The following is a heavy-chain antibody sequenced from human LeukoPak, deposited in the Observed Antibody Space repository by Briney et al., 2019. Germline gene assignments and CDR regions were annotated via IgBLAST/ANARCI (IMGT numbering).Heavy chain of an antibody. CDR3: AREVGDYYDSSGSFGY. CDR1: GFTLSSDW. D-gene: IGHD3-22*01. Sequence: RGCLRLSCAAAGFTLSSDWMHWHRQGPGKGPAWVSRINSDGSRTIYADSVKGRFTISRDSAKNTLYLQMYSLRAEDTAVYYCAREVGDYYDSSGSFGYWGQGTLVTVSS. J-gene: IGHJ4*02. V-gene: IGHV3-74*01. CDR2: INSDGSRT.